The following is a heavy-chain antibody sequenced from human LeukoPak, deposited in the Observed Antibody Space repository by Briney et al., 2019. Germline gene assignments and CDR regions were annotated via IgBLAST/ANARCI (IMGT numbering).Heavy chain of an antibody. CDR2: ICYSGRT. Sequence: SETLSLTCTVSGGSISPYYWSWIRQPPGKGLEWIGYICYSGRTSYNTSLKGRVTISADTSNNQFSLKLSSVTAADTAVYYCAGKEPYYFDYWGQGTLVTVSS. D-gene: IGHD1-26*01. CDR1: GGSISPYY. V-gene: IGHV4-59*01. CDR3: AGKEPYYFDY. J-gene: IGHJ4*02.